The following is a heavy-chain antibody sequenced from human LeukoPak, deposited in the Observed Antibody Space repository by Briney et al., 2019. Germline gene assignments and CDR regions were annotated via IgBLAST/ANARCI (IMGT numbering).Heavy chain of an antibody. D-gene: IGHD6-13*01. Sequence: PQSLSLTCALYGGSSSGYYCSWIRHPPRKWLGWVGEINHSGGTNYNPSLKSRVTISVDTSKNQFSLKLSSVTAADTAVYYCARGSGSSWYGWFDPWGQGTLVTVSS. CDR3: ARGSGSSWYGWFDP. V-gene: IGHV4-34*01. J-gene: IGHJ5*02. CDR1: GGSSSGYY. CDR2: INHSGGT.